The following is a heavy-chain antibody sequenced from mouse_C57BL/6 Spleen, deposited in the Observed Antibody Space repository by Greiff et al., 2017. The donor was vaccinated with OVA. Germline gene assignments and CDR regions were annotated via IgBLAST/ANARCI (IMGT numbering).Heavy chain of an antibody. D-gene: IGHD2-1*01. CDR1: GYTFTDYY. CDR2: INPNNGGT. CDR3: ARGLLWYPFDY. V-gene: IGHV1-26*01. Sequence: EVQLQQSGPELVKPGASVKISCKASGYTFTDYYMNWVKQSHGKSLEWIGDINPNNGGTSYNQKFKGKATLTVDKSFSTAYMELRSLTSEDSAVYYCARGLLWYPFDYWGQGTTLTVSP. J-gene: IGHJ2*01.